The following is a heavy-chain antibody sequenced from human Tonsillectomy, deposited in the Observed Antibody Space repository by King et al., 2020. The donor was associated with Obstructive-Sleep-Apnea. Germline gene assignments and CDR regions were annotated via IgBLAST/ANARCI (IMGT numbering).Heavy chain of an antibody. CDR3: ARSEMITFGGVIVDPFDY. Sequence: QLQESGPGLVKPSETLSLTCTVSGGSISSSSYYWGWIRQPPGKGLEWIGSIYYSGSTYYNPSLKSRVTISVDTSKNQFSLKLSSVTAADTVVYYCARSEMITFGGVIVDPFDYWGQGTLVTVSS. CDR1: GGSISSSSYY. J-gene: IGHJ4*02. CDR2: IYYSGST. V-gene: IGHV4-39*01. D-gene: IGHD3-16*02.